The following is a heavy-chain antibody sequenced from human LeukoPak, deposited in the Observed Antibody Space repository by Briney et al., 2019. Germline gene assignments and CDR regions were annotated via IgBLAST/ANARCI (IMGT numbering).Heavy chain of an antibody. D-gene: IGHD2-15*01. J-gene: IGHJ4*02. Sequence: GGSLRLSCAASGFTFSTYGMHWVRQAPGKGLEWVAVISYDGSNKYYTDSVKGRFTISRDNSKNTLYLQMNSLRTEDTAVYYCAKSDLGHRSRQVGHFDYWGEGTLVSVCS. CDR1: GFTFSTYG. V-gene: IGHV3-30*18. CDR2: ISYDGSNK. CDR3: AKSDLGHRSRQVGHFDY.